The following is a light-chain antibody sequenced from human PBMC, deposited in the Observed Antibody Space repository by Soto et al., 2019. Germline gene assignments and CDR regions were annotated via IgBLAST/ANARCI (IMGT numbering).Light chain of an antibody. V-gene: IGKV1-12*01. CDR1: QDISSW. CDR3: QKTNSFPLT. Sequence: DIQMTQSPSSVSASVGDRVTITCRASQDISSWLAWYQQKPGKAPNLLIYTASTLQSGVPSRFSGSGSETDITLTINSLQPGDSATYYCQKTNSFPLTFGGGTKVEIK. CDR2: TAS. J-gene: IGKJ4*02.